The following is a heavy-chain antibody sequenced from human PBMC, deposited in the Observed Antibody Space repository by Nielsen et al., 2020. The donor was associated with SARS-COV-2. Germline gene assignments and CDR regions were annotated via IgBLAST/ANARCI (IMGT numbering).Heavy chain of an antibody. J-gene: IGHJ4*02. Sequence: ASVKVSCKASGYTFTSYGISWVRQAPGQGLEWMGWISAYSGNTNYAQKLQGRVTMTTDTSTSTAYMELRSLRSDDTAVHYCARERSRSGSSSGRRVDYWGQGTLVTVSS. CDR2: ISAYSGNT. V-gene: IGHV1-18*01. D-gene: IGHD6-6*01. CDR1: GYTFTSYG. CDR3: ARERSRSGSSSGRRVDY.